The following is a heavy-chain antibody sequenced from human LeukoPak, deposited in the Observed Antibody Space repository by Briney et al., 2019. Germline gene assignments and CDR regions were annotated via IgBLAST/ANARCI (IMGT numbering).Heavy chain of an antibody. D-gene: IGHD3-22*01. CDR1: GGSISTYY. J-gene: IGHJ5*02. CDR3: AGLGASGNGYLSWFDP. Sequence: SKTLPLTCTVSGGSISTYYWSWIRQPPGKGLEWIGYIYYSGNSNYNPSLKSRVTISVDTSKNQFSLKLSSVTAADTAVYYCAGLGASGNGYLSWFDPWGQVTRVTVSS. V-gene: IGHV4-59*01. CDR2: IYYSGNS.